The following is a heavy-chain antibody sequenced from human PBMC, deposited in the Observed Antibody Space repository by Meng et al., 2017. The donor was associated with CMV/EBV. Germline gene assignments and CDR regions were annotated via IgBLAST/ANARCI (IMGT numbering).Heavy chain of an antibody. V-gene: IGHV2-5*01. CDR2: IFWHNDN. D-gene: IGHD6-13*01. CDR1: WSARSTSGCG. CDR3: APRWRIAAARTFLFDP. Sequence: VSVPTLGHPTPPPTLSFTCSWSARSTSGCGVWRFRQPPRKTLQWCTLIFWHNDNPYSPSLKSRRTITKDNSKNQVFLTMTNLDPVDTATYYCAPRWRIAAARTFLFDPWGQGTLVTVSS. J-gene: IGHJ5*02.